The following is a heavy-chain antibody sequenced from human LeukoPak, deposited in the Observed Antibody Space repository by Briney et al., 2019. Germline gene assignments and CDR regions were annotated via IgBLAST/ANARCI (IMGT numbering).Heavy chain of an antibody. D-gene: IGHD2-21*02. J-gene: IGHJ3*02. CDR3: ANDAYCGGDCYDAFDI. CDR2: IIPIFGIA. Sequence: ASVKVSCKVSGYTLTELSMHWVRQAPGQGLEWMGRIIPIFGIANYAQKFQGRVTITADKSTSTAYMELSSLRSEDTAVYYCANDAYCGGDCYDAFDIWGQGTMVTVSS. CDR1: GYTLTELS. V-gene: IGHV1-69*02.